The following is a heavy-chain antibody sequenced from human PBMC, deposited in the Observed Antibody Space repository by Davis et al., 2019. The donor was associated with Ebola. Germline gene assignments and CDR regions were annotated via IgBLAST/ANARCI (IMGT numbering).Heavy chain of an antibody. J-gene: IGHJ4*02. Sequence: PGGSLRLSCAASGFTFDYYAMHWVRQAPGKGLEWVSGISWNSANVDYADSVKGRFTISRDNVKNYLYLQMNSLRAEDTALYYCAKTPFSDYGGSYFDWWGQGTLVTVSS. CDR2: ISWNSANV. CDR3: AKTPFSDYGGSYFDW. D-gene: IGHD4-23*01. CDR1: GFTFDYYA. V-gene: IGHV3-9*01.